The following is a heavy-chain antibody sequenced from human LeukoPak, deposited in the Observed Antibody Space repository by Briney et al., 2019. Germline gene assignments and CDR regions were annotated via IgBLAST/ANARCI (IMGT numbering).Heavy chain of an antibody. CDR2: SKNKDYGPST. D-gene: IGHD3-10*01. CDR3: TRIFYYGTRGFYPDF. Sequence: PGGSLRLSCAASGFTFSDHHMDWGRQAPGKGLEWIGRSKNKDYGPSTVYAASVRGRFTFSRDDPKNSLYLQMNSLTTEDTAVYYCTRIFYYGTRGFYPDFWGQGTLVTVSS. J-gene: IGHJ4*02. CDR1: GFTFSDHH. V-gene: IGHV3-72*01.